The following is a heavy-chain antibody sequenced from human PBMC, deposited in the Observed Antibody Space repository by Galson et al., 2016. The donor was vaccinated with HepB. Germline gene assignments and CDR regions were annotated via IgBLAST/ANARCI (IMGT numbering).Heavy chain of an antibody. D-gene: IGHD2-21*02. J-gene: IGHJ5*02. CDR2: IWYDGSNK. Sequence: SLRLSCAASGFTFSSYGMHWVRQAPGKGLEWVAVIWYDGSNKYYADSVKGRFTISRDNSKNTLYLQMNSLRAEDTAVYYCARDRFPRVTRGRNWFDPWGQETLVTVSS. CDR1: GFTFSSYG. CDR3: ARDRFPRVTRGRNWFDP. V-gene: IGHV3-33*01.